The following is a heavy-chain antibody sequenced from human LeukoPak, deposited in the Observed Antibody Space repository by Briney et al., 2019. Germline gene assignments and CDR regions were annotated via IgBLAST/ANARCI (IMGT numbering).Heavy chain of an antibody. J-gene: IGHJ4*02. V-gene: IGHV4-61*01. Sequence: SETLSLTCTVSGGSVSGGSYYWSWIRQPPGKGLEWIGYIYYSGSTNYNPSLKSRVTISVDTSKNQFSLKLSSVTAADTAVFYCARTERSAVAGYWGQGTLVTVSS. CDR2: IYYSGST. CDR1: GGSVSGGSYY. CDR3: ARTERSAVAGY. D-gene: IGHD6-19*01.